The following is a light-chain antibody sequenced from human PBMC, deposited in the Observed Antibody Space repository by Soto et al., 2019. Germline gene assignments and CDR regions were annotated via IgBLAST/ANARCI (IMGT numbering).Light chain of an antibody. Sequence: DIQMTQTPSSLSISVGDRVTITCRASQNINTWLAWYQQKPGKAPKLLIYDAFSLENGVPSRFSGSGSGTHFSLFISSLQPEDLATYYCQQYNTYPWTFGQGTKVDIK. V-gene: IGKV1-5*01. CDR3: QQYNTYPWT. CDR2: DAF. CDR1: QNINTW. J-gene: IGKJ1*01.